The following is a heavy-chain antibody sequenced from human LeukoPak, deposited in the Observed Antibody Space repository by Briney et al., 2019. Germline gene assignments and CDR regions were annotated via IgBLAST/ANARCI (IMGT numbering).Heavy chain of an antibody. D-gene: IGHD6-19*01. CDR2: ISGSGDST. J-gene: IGHJ6*03. Sequence: GVTLRLSCAASGFTFSSYGMSWVRQAPGKGLEWVSAISGSGDSTYYADSVKGRFTISRDNSKNTLYLLMNSLRAEDTALYYCAKGGIAVTSTSVYYYMDVWGKGTTVTI. V-gene: IGHV3-23*01. CDR3: AKGGIAVTSTSVYYYMDV. CDR1: GFTFSSYG.